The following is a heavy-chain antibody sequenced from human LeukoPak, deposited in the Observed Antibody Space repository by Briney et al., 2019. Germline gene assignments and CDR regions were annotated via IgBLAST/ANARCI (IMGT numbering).Heavy chain of an antibody. Sequence: GASVKVSCKASGYTFTGYYMHWVRQAPGQGLEWMGWINPNSGGTNYAQKFQGRVTMTRDTSISTAYMELSRLRSDDTAVYYCARPILPGGWYFDLWGRGTLVTVSS. D-gene: IGHD2/OR15-2a*01. CDR3: ARPILPGGWYFDL. V-gene: IGHV1-2*02. J-gene: IGHJ2*01. CDR1: GYTFTGYY. CDR2: INPNSGGT.